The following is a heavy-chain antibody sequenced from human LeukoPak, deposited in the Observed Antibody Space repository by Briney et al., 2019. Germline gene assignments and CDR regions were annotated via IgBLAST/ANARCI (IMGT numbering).Heavy chain of an antibody. CDR3: ARVNYYGSGSYYRYYYYYGMDV. V-gene: IGHV3-7*01. J-gene: IGHJ6*02. Sequence: GGSLRLSCAASGFTFSSYWMSWARQAPGKGLEWVANIKQDGSEKYYVDSVKGRFTISRDNAKNSLYLQMNSLRAEDTAVYYCARVNYYGSGSYYRYYYYYGMDVWGQGTTVTVSS. D-gene: IGHD3-10*01. CDR2: IKQDGSEK. CDR1: GFTFSSYW.